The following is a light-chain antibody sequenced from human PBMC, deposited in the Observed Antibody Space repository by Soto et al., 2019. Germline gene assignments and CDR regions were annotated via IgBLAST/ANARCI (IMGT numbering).Light chain of an antibody. CDR3: QQYGSSPWT. V-gene: IGKV3-20*01. J-gene: IGKJ1*01. CDR1: QTVTSGY. Sequence: EIVLTQSPDTLSFSPGERATLSCRASQTVTSGYLAWYQQKPGQAPRLLIYGTSNRATGIPDRFSGSGSGTDFTLTISRLEPEDFAVYYCQQYGSSPWTFGQGTKVDIK. CDR2: GTS.